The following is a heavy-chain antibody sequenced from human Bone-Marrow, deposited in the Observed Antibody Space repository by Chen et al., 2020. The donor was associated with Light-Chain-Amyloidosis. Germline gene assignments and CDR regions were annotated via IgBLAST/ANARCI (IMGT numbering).Heavy chain of an antibody. V-gene: IGHV4-61*01. D-gene: IGHD6-13*01. CDR3: VRRDVRWHIDF. CDR2: IYYTGST. J-gene: IGHJ4*02. CDR1: GAPVVSDYHY. Sequence: QVHLQESGPGLVKPSGTLSLPGPVAGAPVVSDYHYWTWIRQPPGDRLEWIGYIYYTGSTKYNPSLESRIAISIDTSKNQFSLKVNSVTAADTAVYYCVRRDVRWHIDFWGQGALVTVSS.